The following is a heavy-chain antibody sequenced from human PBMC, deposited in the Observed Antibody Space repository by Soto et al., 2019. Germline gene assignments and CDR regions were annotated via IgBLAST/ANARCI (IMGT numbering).Heavy chain of an antibody. J-gene: IGHJ6*02. CDR3: ATLSSGWDFYYYYGMDV. D-gene: IGHD6-19*01. V-gene: IGHV3-48*02. Sequence: LILSCAASGFTFSSYSMNWVRHAAVKLLEWVSYISSSSSTIYYADSVKGRFTISRDNAKNSLYLQMNSLRDEDTAVYYCATLSSGWDFYYYYGMDVWGQGTTVTVSS. CDR2: ISSSSSTI. CDR1: GFTFSSYS.